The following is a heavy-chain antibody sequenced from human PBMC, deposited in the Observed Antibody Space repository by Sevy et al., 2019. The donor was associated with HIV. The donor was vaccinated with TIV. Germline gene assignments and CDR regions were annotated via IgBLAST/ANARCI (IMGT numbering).Heavy chain of an antibody. CDR1: GFTFTSAW. CDR3: ATGPRLFLA. V-gene: IGHV3-15*05. CDR2: IKPNSDGGTT. Sequence: GGSLRLSCAASGFTFTSAWMNWVRQAPGKGVDWVGHIKPNSDGGTTDYAAPLKGRFSISRDDSKNAIYLQMNSLKIEDTAVYYCATGPRLFLAWGQGTLVTVSS. J-gene: IGHJ5*02.